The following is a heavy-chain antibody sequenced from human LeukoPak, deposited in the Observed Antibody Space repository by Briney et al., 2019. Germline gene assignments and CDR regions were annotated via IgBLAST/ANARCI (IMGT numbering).Heavy chain of an antibody. CDR3: ARGRDYDILTGYSVTTHFDY. D-gene: IGHD3-9*01. CDR2: INHSGST. J-gene: IGHJ4*02. V-gene: IGHV4-34*01. CDR1: GGSFSGYY. Sequence: TETLSLSCAVYGGSFSGYYWSWIRQPAGKGLEWIGEINHSGSTNYNPSLKSRVTISVDTSKNQFSLKLSSVTAADTAVYYCARGRDYDILTGYSVTTHFDYWGQGTLVTVSS.